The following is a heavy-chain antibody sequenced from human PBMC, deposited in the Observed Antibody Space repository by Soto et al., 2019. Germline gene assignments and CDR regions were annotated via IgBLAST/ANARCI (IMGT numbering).Heavy chain of an antibody. Sequence: QITLKESGPTLVKPTQTLTLTCTFSGFSLSSTRMAVGWIRQPPGKALEWLALIYWDDDKRYSPFLKSRLTITKDTPKNQVVLTMSNMDPVDTARYYCAQIVVAGLGYYFAYWGQGTLVTVSS. D-gene: IGHD6-19*01. V-gene: IGHV2-5*02. CDR2: IYWDDDK. J-gene: IGHJ4*02. CDR1: GFSLSSTRMA. CDR3: AQIVVAGLGYYFAY.